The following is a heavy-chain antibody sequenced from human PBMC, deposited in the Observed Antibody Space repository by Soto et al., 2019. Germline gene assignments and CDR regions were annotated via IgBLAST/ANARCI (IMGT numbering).Heavy chain of an antibody. Sequence: APVKVSCKASGYTFTSYGISWVRQAPGQGLEWMGWISAYNGNTNYAQKLQGRVTMTTDTSTSTAYMELRSLRSDDTAVYYCARDSNTIFDYYYGMDVWGQGTTVTVSS. CDR2: ISAYNGNT. J-gene: IGHJ6*02. CDR1: GYTFTSYG. CDR3: ARDSNTIFDYYYGMDV. V-gene: IGHV1-18*01. D-gene: IGHD3-3*01.